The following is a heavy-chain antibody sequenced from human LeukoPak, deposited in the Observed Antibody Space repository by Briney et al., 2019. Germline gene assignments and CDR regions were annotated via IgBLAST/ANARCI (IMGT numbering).Heavy chain of an antibody. J-gene: IGHJ4*02. CDR2: INPNSGGT. Sequence: ASVKVSCKASGYTFTSYGISWVRQAPGQGLEWMGWINPNSGGTNYAQKFQGRVTMTRDTSISTAYMELSRLRSDDTAVYYCARGYYGSGSYYSGDRVGYWGQGTLVTVSS. CDR1: GYTFTSYG. V-gene: IGHV1-2*02. CDR3: ARGYYGSGSYYSGDRVGY. D-gene: IGHD3-10*01.